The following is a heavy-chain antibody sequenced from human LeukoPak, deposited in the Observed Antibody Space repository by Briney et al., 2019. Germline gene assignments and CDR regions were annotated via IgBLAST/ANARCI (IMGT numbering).Heavy chain of an antibody. CDR2: ISGSGGST. V-gene: IGHV3-23*01. CDR3: AKADPYSSGWYGSPADY. J-gene: IGHJ4*02. Sequence: GGSLRLSCAASGFTFSSYSMNWVRQAPGKGLEWVSAISGSGGSTYYADSVKGRFTISRDNSKNTLYLQMNSLRAEDTAVYYCAKADPYSSGWYGSPADYWGQGTLVTVSS. D-gene: IGHD6-19*01. CDR1: GFTFSSYS.